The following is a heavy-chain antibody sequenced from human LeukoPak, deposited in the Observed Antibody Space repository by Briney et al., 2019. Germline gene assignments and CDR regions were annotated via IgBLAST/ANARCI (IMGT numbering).Heavy chain of an antibody. J-gene: IGHJ4*02. CDR2: IRSKAYGGTT. CDR3: TRDPDGYNSGFDY. V-gene: IGHV3-49*03. CDR1: GFTYGDYA. Sequence: GRSLRLSCTASGFTYGDYAMSWFRQAPGKGLAWVGFIRSKAYGGTTEYAASVKGRFTISRDDSKSIAYLQMNSLKTEDTAVYYCTRDPDGYNSGFDYWGQGTLVTVSS. D-gene: IGHD5-24*01.